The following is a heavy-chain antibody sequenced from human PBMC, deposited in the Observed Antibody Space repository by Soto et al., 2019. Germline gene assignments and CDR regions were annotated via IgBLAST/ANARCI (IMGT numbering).Heavy chain of an antibody. D-gene: IGHD3-10*01. CDR2: ISYDGSNK. CDR1: GFTFISYA. V-gene: IGHV3-30-3*01. Sequence: GGSLRLSCAASGFTFISYAMHWVRQAPGKGLEWVAVISYDGSNKYYADSVKGRFTISRDNSKNTLYLQMNSLRAEDTAVYYCARALGITMVRGASATAFYYYGMDVWGQGTTVTVSS. CDR3: ARALGITMVRGASATAFYYYGMDV. J-gene: IGHJ6*02.